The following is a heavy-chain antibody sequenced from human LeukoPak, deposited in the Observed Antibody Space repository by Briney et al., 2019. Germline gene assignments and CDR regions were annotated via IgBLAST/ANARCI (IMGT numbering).Heavy chain of an antibody. D-gene: IGHD3-10*01. CDR1: GGSFSGYY. J-gene: IGHJ4*02. CDR2: INHSGST. V-gene: IGHV4-34*01. Sequence: PSETLSLTCAVYGGSFSGYYWSWIRQPPGKGLEWVGEINHSGSTNYNPSLKGRVTISVDTSKNQFSLKLSSVTAADTAVYYCARGLTMVRGVIGYWGQGTLVTVSS. CDR3: ARGLTMVRGVIGY.